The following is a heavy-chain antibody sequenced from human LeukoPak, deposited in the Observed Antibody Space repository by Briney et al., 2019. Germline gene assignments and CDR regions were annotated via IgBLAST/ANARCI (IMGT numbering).Heavy chain of an antibody. CDR2: ISAYDGNT. D-gene: IGHD2-21*02. CDR1: GYTFTSYG. J-gene: IGHJ6*03. CDR3: ARLLPVKFRKGYYSMDV. V-gene: IGHV1-18*01. Sequence: ASVKVSCKASGYTFTSYGISWVRQAPGQGLEWIGWISAYDGNTNYGHTRQGRFTMTTDTSTSTGSMELRSLRSDDTAVYYCARLLPVKFRKGYYSMDVWGKGTTVTISS.